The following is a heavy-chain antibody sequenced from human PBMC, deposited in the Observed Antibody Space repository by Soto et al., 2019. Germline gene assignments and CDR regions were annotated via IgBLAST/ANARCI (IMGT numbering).Heavy chain of an antibody. D-gene: IGHD5-12*01. CDR2: IIPIFGTA. CDR3: ASDARGEDGYNDFDY. V-gene: IGHV1-69*12. CDR1: GGTFSSYA. Sequence: QVQLVQSGAEVKKPGSSVKVSCKASGGTFSSYAISWVRQAPGQGLEWMGGIIPIFGTANYAQKFQGRVTITADESTSTAYMELSSLRSEDTGVYYCASDARGEDGYNDFDYRGQGTLVTVSS. J-gene: IGHJ4*02.